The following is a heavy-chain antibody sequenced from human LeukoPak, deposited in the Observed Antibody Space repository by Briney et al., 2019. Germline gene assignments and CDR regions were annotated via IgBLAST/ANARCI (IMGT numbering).Heavy chain of an antibody. CDR2: ISNAAGTT. J-gene: IGHJ5*01. D-gene: IGHD5-12*01. Sequence: GGSLRLSCATSGFTFGTYAMSWVRQGPGKGLEWVARISNAAGTTNYADSVRGRFTISRDNSHNTLYLQMSSLRVEDTAEYYCAKDGLRGYDFGSWGQGTLVIVSS. CDR3: AKDGLRGYDFGS. V-gene: IGHV3-23*01. CDR1: GFTFGTYA.